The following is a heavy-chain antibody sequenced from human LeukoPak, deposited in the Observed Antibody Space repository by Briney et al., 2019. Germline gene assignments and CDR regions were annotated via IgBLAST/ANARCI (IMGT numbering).Heavy chain of an antibody. J-gene: IGHJ6*03. D-gene: IGHD1-26*01. V-gene: IGHV1-69-2*01. CDR2: VDPQGDET. Sequence: ASVKVSCKVSGYTFIDYYIHWVRQAPGKGLEWMGLVDPQGDETIFAEKFQGRVTITADTSTDAAYMQLSSLRSEDTAVYYCARGRGSATYYYYMDVWGKGTTVTVSS. CDR1: GYTFIDYY. CDR3: ARGRGSATYYYYMDV.